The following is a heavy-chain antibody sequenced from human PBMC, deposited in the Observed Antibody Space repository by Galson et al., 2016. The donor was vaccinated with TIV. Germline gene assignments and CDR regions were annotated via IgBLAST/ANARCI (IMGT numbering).Heavy chain of an antibody. D-gene: IGHD3-22*01. CDR1: GFTFGSYS. V-gene: IGHV3-21*01. CDR3: ARDESGYYRFEY. CDR2: ISSIGSSYK. Sequence: PRLSCAASGFTFGSYSMNWVRQAPGKGLEWVSSISSIGSSYKYYAESVKGRFTISRDNTKNSLYLQMNSLRAEDTAVYYCARDESGYYRFEYWGQGALVTVSS. J-gene: IGHJ4*02.